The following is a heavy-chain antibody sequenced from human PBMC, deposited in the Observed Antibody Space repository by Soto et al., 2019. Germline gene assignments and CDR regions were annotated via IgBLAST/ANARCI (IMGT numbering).Heavy chain of an antibody. J-gene: IGHJ4*02. CDR2: ISAGGDTT. D-gene: IGHD6-19*01. Sequence: GGSLRLSCAASGFSFSSYAMSWVRQAPGKGLEWVSHISAGGDTTYYAGSVTGRFTISRDNSKNTLSLQMNTLRAEDTAVYYCAKVKWYSGGWAYFDNWGQGTLVTVSS. V-gene: IGHV3-23*01. CDR1: GFSFSSYA. CDR3: AKVKWYSGGWAYFDN.